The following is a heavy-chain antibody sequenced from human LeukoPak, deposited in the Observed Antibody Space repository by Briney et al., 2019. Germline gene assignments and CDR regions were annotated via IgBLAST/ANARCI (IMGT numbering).Heavy chain of an antibody. CDR3: AKVKSHDYTLGAFDI. D-gene: IGHD4-11*01. CDR1: GFTFSSYA. CDR2: ISGSRGST. J-gene: IGHJ3*02. V-gene: IGHV3-23*01. Sequence: PGGSLRLSCAASGFTFSSYAMSWVRQAPGRGLEWVSAISGSRGSTDYADSVKGRFTISRDNAKNTLYLQMNSLRAEDTAVYYFAKVKSHDYTLGAFDIWGQGTMVTVSS.